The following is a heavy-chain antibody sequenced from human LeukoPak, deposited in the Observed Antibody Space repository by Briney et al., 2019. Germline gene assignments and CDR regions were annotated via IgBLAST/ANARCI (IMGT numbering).Heavy chain of an antibody. D-gene: IGHD2-2*02. V-gene: IGHV3-48*01. Sequence: GGSLRLSCAASGFTFSSYSMNWVRQAPGKGLEWVSYISSGSSTIYYADSVKGRFTISRDNAKNSLYLQMNSLRAEDTAVYYCARDVVPAAIPAYFDYWGQGTLVTVSS. CDR3: ARDVVPAAIPAYFDY. CDR2: ISSGSSTI. CDR1: GFTFSSYS. J-gene: IGHJ4*02.